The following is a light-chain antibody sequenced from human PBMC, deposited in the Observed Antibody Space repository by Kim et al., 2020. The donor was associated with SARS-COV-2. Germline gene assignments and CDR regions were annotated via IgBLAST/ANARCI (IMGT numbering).Light chain of an antibody. CDR2: KDN. V-gene: IGLV3-25*03. CDR1: TLPEKQ. CDR3: QSADGSGTYV. Sequence: SYELTQPPSLSVSPGQTARITCSGDTLPEKQTYWYQQKSGQAPLLVIYKDNERPSGIPGRFSGSSSGTTVTLTISGVQAEDDADYHCQSADGSGTYVFGT. J-gene: IGLJ1*01.